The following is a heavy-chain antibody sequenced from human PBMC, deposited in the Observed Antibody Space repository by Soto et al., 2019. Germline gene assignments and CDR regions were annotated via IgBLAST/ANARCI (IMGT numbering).Heavy chain of an antibody. Sequence: QVQLQESGPGLVKPSETLSLTCTVSGGSISSYYWSWIRQPPGKGLEWIGYIYYSGSTNYNPSLKSRVTISVDTSKNQFSLKLSSVTAADTAVYYCARVQGYCSGGSCYQPRRYYYYGMDVWGQGTTVTVSS. CDR2: IYYSGST. CDR3: ARVQGYCSGGSCYQPRRYYYYGMDV. V-gene: IGHV4-59*01. CDR1: GGSISSYY. J-gene: IGHJ6*02. D-gene: IGHD2-15*01.